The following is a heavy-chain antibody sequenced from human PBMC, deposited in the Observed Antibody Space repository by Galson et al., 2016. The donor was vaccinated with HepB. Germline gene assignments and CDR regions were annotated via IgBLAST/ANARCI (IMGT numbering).Heavy chain of an antibody. J-gene: IGHJ6*02. CDR1: GFTFSSYW. CDR3: AKQQNRGGGYDVGVYYGLDD. V-gene: IGHV3-7*03. D-gene: IGHD5-12*01. Sequence: SLRLSCAASGFTFSSYWMSWVRQAPGKGLEWVANIRQHGSEKYFADSVKGRFTISRDNAKNSVYLQMNRLRADDTAVYYCAKQQNRGGGYDVGVYYGLDDWGPGTTVTVSS. CDR2: IRQHGSEK.